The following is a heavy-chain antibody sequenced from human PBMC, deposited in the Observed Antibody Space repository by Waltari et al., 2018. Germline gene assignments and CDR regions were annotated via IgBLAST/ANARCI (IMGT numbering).Heavy chain of an antibody. CDR3: AKDTTVTTPVYFDY. CDR1: GGSISSHY. CDR2: IYSGGST. J-gene: IGHJ4*02. V-gene: IGHV3-53*04. D-gene: IGHD4-4*01. Sequence: VQLQESGPGLVKPSETLSLTCTVSGGSISSHYWSWIRQPPGKGLEWVSVIYSGGSTYYADSVKGRFTISRDNSKNTLYLQMNSLRAEDTAVYYCAKDTTVTTPVYFDYWGQGTLVTVSS.